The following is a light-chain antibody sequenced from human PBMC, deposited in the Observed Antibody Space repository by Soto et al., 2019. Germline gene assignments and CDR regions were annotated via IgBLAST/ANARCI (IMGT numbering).Light chain of an antibody. CDR3: CSYAGSSTF. V-gene: IGLV2-23*02. CDR1: SSDVGSYNL. Sequence: QSALTQPASVSGSPGQSITISCTGTSSDVGSYNLVSWYQQHPGKAPKLMIYEVSKRPSGVSNCFSGSKSGNTASLTISGLQAEDEADYYCCSYAGSSTFFGTGTKVTV. J-gene: IGLJ1*01. CDR2: EVS.